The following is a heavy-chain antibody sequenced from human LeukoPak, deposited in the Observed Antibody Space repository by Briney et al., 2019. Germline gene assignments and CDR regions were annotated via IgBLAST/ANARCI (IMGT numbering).Heavy chain of an antibody. V-gene: IGHV3-23*01. J-gene: IGHJ4*02. CDR2: ISGSGGST. CDR3: AKELPFVVVPAATTFDY. D-gene: IGHD2-2*01. CDR1: GFTFSSYA. Sequence: GGSLRLSCAASGFTFSSYAMSWVRQAPGKGLEWVSAISGSGGSTYYADSVKGRFTISRDNSKNTLYLQMNSLRAEDTAVYYCAKELPFVVVPAATTFDYWGQGTLVTVSS.